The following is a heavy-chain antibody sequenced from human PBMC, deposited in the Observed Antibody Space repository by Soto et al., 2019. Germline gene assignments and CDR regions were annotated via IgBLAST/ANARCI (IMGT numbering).Heavy chain of an antibody. D-gene: IGHD3-9*01. Sequence: SGPTLVNPTQTLTLTCTFSGFSLTTSGMCVTWIRQPPGKALEWLALIDWGDNKYYNTSLLTRLTLSKDTSKNQVVLTMTNMDPVDTGTYYCARMLKAKTFDCIQIDSWGQGTLVTVSS. CDR1: GFSLTTSGMC. CDR3: ARMLKAKTFDCIQIDS. CDR2: IDWGDNK. V-gene: IGHV2-70*01. J-gene: IGHJ5*01.